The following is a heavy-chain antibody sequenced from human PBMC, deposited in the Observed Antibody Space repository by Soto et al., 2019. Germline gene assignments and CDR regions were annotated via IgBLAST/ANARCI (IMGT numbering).Heavy chain of an antibody. J-gene: IGHJ6*02. CDR3: TSYGDYPGGYYGKYV. CDR1: GFTFSNAW. V-gene: IGHV3-15*07. Sequence: EVQLVESGGGLVKPGGSLRLSCAASGFTFSNAWMNWVHQAPGKGLEWIGSIKSKTEGGTTDYAAPVKGRITISRDNSKNTLYLQMNSLKTEDTAVYYCTSYGDYPGGYYGKYVSCQGTTVTVS. CDR2: IKSKTEGGTT. D-gene: IGHD4-17*01.